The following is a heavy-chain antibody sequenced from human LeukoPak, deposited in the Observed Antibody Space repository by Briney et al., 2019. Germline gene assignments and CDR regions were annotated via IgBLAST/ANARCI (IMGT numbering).Heavy chain of an antibody. V-gene: IGHV3-33*06. D-gene: IGHD4-11*01. CDR1: GLTFSHYG. Sequence: GGSLRLSCAASGLTFSHYGFHWVRQAPGKGLEWVAVIWSDGTNQFYADSVKGRFTISRDYSQKTVYLEMHSLRTEDTAMYYCAKDARRGFDYSNSLEYWGPGTLVTVSS. J-gene: IGHJ4*02. CDR2: IWSDGTNQ. CDR3: AKDARRGFDYSNSLEY.